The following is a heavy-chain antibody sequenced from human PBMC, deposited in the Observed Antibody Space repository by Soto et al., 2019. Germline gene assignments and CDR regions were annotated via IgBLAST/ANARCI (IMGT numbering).Heavy chain of an antibody. D-gene: IGHD3-10*02. CDR1: GGSISGNY. V-gene: IGHV4-59*01. J-gene: IGHJ5*02. Sequence: SETLSLTCTVSGGSISGNYWSWIRQPPGKGLEWIGYIYYSGTTNYNPSLKSRVAMSVDTSKNQFTLKLSSVTAADTAMYYCAKGGCSSCWFDPWGEGTLVTVSS. CDR3: AKGGCSSCWFDP. CDR2: IYYSGTT.